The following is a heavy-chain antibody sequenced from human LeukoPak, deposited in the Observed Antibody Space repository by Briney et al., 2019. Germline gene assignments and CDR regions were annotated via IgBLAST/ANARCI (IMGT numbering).Heavy chain of an antibody. J-gene: IGHJ4*02. V-gene: IGHV3-7*03. Sequence: AGGSLRLSCAASGFTFRKYWMAWVRQAPGRGLEWVATIAANGNDKDYEDALQGRFTISRDNTRNSLSLRIDSLRAEDTAQYYCARGVFFQFDNWGQGALVTVSS. CDR1: GFTFRKYW. CDR3: ARGVFFQFDN. CDR2: IAANGNDK. D-gene: IGHD3-16*01.